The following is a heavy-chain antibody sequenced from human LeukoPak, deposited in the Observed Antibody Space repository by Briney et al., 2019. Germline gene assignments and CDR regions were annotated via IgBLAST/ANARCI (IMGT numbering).Heavy chain of an antibody. J-gene: IGHJ6*03. D-gene: IGHD3-22*01. CDR1: GGSISYHY. Sequence: SETLSLTXTVSGGSISYHYWSWIRQPPGKELEWLGYIYSSGTTRYNPSLKSRVTITVDTSKNQFSLNLRSVTAADTAVYYCARDSRYSDNSGYYYSHYYMDVWGKGTTVTVSS. V-gene: IGHV4-59*11. CDR2: IYSSGTT. CDR3: ARDSRYSDNSGYYYSHYYMDV.